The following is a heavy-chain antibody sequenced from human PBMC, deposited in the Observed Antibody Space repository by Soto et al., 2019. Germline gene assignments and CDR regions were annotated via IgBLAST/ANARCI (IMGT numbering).Heavy chain of an antibody. Sequence: SETLSLTCTVSGCSVSSGSYYWSWIRQPPGKGLECVGDINYSGSTNYNPSLKSRVTISVDTSKNQFSLKLSSVTAADTAVYYCARGDRYSGYDFTRPRRAGWYFDLWGRGTLVTVSS. J-gene: IGHJ2*01. CDR1: GCSVSSGSYY. V-gene: IGHV4-61*01. CDR2: INYSGST. CDR3: ARGDRYSGYDFTRPRRAGWYFDL. D-gene: IGHD5-12*01.